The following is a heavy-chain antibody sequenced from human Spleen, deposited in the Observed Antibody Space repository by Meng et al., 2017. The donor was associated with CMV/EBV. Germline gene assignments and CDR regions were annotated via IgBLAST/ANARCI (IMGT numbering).Heavy chain of an antibody. Sequence: GGSLRLSCAASGFTFSSYEMNWVRQAPGKGLEWVSYISSSGSTIYYADSVRGRFTISRDNAKNSLYLQMNGLRAEDTAVYYCARALLPPSYYYPMDVWGQGTTVTVSS. CDR1: GFTFSSYE. J-gene: IGHJ6*02. CDR3: ARALLPPSYYYPMDV. CDR2: ISSSGSTI. V-gene: IGHV3-48*03.